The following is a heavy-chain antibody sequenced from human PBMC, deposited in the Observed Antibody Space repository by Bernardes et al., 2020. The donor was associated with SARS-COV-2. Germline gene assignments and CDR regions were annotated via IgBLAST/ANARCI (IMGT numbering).Heavy chain of an antibody. J-gene: IGHJ4*02. V-gene: IGHV3-23*01. CDR3: AKNSGSLLWLHQARPLDF. D-gene: IGHD3-10*01. Sequence: GSPLRLSCSGSGFTFTTYAMTWVRRPPGKGLQCVSSISSAGHTYYVASVKGRFTISRDNSKNTLYMQMNSLRAEDTAVYYCAKNSGSLLWLHQARPLDFWGQGALVTVSS. CDR1: GFTFTTYA. CDR2: ISSAGHT.